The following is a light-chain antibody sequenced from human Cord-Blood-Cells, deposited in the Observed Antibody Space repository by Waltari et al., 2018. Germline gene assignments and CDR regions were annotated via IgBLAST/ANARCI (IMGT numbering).Light chain of an antibody. CDR1: SSDVGGYNY. V-gene: IGLV2-8*01. CDR2: EVS. Sequence: QSALTQPPSASGSPGQSVTISCTGTSSDVGGYNYVSWYQQHPGKAPKLMIYEVSKRPSGVPDRVSGSKSGNTASLTGSGLQAEDEADYYCSSYAGSNNFVVFGGGTKLTVL. CDR3: SSYAGSNNFVV. J-gene: IGLJ2*01.